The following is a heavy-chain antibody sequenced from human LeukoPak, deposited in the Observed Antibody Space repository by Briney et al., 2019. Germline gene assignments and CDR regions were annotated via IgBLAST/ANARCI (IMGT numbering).Heavy chain of an antibody. CDR3: PSRYEVLTGMLADYYCAMDV. J-gene: IGHJ6*02. CDR2: ISSSSTYI. V-gene: IGHV3-21*01. Sequence: KPGGSLRLSCAASVFTFTTYTMNWVRQAPGKGLEWVSSISSSSTYIYYADSVKGRFTISRDTTKNSLYLSMNHMRAEDTLVYYCPSRYEVLTGMLADYYCAMDVCGQGTTVTVSS. D-gene: IGHD3-9*01. CDR1: VFTFTTYT.